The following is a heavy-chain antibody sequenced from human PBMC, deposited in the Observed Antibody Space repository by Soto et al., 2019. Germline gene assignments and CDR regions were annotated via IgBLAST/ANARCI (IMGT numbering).Heavy chain of an antibody. D-gene: IGHD2-2*02. CDR2: IWYDGSNK. CDR1: GFTFSSYG. Sequence: GGSLRLSCAASGFTFSSYGMHWVRQAPGKGLEWVAVIWYDGSNKYYADSVKGRFTISRDNSKNTLYLQMNSLRAEDTAVYYCARDKAVVVPAAIYWFDPWGQGTLVTVSS. V-gene: IGHV3-33*01. J-gene: IGHJ5*02. CDR3: ARDKAVVVPAAIYWFDP.